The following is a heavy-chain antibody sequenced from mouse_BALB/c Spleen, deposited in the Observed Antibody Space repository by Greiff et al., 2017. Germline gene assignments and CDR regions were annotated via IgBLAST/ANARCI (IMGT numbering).Heavy chain of an antibody. D-gene: IGHD2-14*01. Sequence: DVKLVESGGGLVKPGGSLKLSCAASGFTFSSYAMSWVRQTPEKRLEWVASISSGGNTYYPDSVKGRFTISRDNARNILYLQMSSLRSEDTAMYYCARDGNYRYPYYFDYWGQGTTLTVSS. CDR1: GFTFSSYA. J-gene: IGHJ2*01. V-gene: IGHV5-6-5*01. CDR3: ARDGNYRYPYYFDY. CDR2: ISSGGNT.